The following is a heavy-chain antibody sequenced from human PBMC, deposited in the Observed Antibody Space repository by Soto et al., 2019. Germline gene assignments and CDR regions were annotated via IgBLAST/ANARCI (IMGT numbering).Heavy chain of an antibody. J-gene: IGHJ4*02. Sequence: VQLMQSGAEVKQPGSSVKVSCKASGGTFSSHSINWVRQAPGQGLELMGGIITLFGTANYAQNFQGRVTITADQSTSTAYMELNSLRSADTAVYYCAREVGYGDFSAALLDWCQGTLVTVSS. V-gene: IGHV1-69*01. D-gene: IGHD4-17*01. CDR3: AREVGYGDFSAALLD. CDR2: IITLFGTA. CDR1: GGTFSSHS.